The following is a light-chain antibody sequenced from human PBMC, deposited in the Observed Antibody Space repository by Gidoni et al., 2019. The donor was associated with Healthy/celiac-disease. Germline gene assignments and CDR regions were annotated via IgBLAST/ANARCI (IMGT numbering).Light chain of an antibody. Sequence: LQMTQSPSSLSASVGDRVTITGRASQSISSSLNWYQQKPGKALKLLIYAASSLQRGVPSRFSGSGSGTDFTLTISSLQPEDFATYYCQQSYSTPQTFGQGTKVEIK. CDR2: AAS. V-gene: IGKV1-39*01. CDR1: QSISSS. J-gene: IGKJ1*01. CDR3: QQSYSTPQT.